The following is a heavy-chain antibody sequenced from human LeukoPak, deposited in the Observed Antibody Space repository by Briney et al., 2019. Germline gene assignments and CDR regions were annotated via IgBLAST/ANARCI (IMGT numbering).Heavy chain of an antibody. CDR1: GFTFSSYG. D-gene: IGHD3-9*01. CDR2: ISYDGSNK. J-gene: IGHJ4*02. V-gene: IGHV3-30*03. CDR3: TRKSANFDWLPYYFDY. Sequence: GGSLRLSCAASGFTFSSYGMHWVRQAPGKGLEWVAVISYDGSNKYYADSVKGRFTISRDNSKNTLYLQMNSLKTEDTAVYYCTRKSANFDWLPYYFDYWGQGTLVTVSS.